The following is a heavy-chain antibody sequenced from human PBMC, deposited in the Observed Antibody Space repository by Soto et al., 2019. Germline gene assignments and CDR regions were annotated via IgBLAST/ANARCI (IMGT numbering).Heavy chain of an antibody. Sequence: ASVKVSCKASGYTFTSYGISWVRQAPGQGLEWMGWISAYNGNTNYAQKLQGRVTMTTDTSTSTAYMELRSLRSDDTAVYYCARDLDITGTTGWDNWFDPWGQGTLVTVSS. J-gene: IGHJ5*02. CDR3: ARDLDITGTTGWDNWFDP. CDR1: GYTFTSYG. CDR2: ISAYNGNT. V-gene: IGHV1-18*01. D-gene: IGHD1-7*01.